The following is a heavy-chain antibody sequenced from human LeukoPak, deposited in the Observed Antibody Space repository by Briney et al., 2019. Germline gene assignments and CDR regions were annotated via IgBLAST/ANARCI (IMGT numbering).Heavy chain of an antibody. CDR3: AKYWGDYLTKYSFDY. CDR2: ISGRSGTI. J-gene: IGHJ4*02. D-gene: IGHD4-17*01. V-gene: IGHV3-23*01. CDR1: GFTFNNYA. Sequence: PGGSLRLSCAASGFTFNNYAMTWVRQAPGKGLEWVSSISGRSGTIYYADSVKGRFTTSRDNSKSTLFLQMNNLRAEDTALYFCAKYWGDYLTKYSFDYWGQGTLVTVSS.